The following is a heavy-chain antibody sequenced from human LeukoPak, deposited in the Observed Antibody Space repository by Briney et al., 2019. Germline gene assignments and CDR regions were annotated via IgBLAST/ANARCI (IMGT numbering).Heavy chain of an antibody. CDR3: VRDWNPLQGHGAFDV. J-gene: IGHJ3*01. V-gene: IGHV3-30*04. CDR2: ISYDGSNK. CDR1: GFTFSSYA. Sequence: GGSLRLSCAASGFTFSSYAMHWVRQAPGKGLEWVAVISYDGSNKYYADSVKGRFTISRDNSKNTLYLQMNSLRAEDTAVYYCVRDWNPLQGHGAFDVWGQGRMVTISS. D-gene: IGHD1-1*01.